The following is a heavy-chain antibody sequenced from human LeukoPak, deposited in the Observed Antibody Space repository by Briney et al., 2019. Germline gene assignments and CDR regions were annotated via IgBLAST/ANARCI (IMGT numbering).Heavy chain of an antibody. CDR1: GGSFSGYY. J-gene: IGHJ4*02. D-gene: IGHD3-10*01. CDR2: INHSGST. CDR3: ARSHPKPLLLWFGEPSHVFDY. Sequence: PSETLSLTCAVYGGSFSGYYWSWIRQPPGKGLEWIGEINHSGSTNYNPSLKSRVTISVDTSKNQFSLKLSSVTAADTAVYYCARSHPKPLLLWFGEPSHVFDYWGQGTLVTVSS. V-gene: IGHV4-34*01.